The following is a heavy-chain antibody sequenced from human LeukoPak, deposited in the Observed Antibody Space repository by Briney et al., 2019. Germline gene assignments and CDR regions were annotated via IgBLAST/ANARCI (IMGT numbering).Heavy chain of an antibody. CDR3: ARDLRLAYCGGDCYSNHYYYYGMDV. CDR1: GGSISSGGYY. V-gene: IGHV4-31*03. D-gene: IGHD2-21*02. J-gene: IGHJ6*02. CDR2: IYYSGST. Sequence: KSSETLSLTCTVSGGSISSGGYYWSWIRQHPGKGLEWIGYIYYSGSTYYNPSLKSRVTISVDTSKNQFSLKLSSVTAADTAVYYCARDLRLAYCGGDCYSNHYYYYGMDVWGQGTTVTVSS.